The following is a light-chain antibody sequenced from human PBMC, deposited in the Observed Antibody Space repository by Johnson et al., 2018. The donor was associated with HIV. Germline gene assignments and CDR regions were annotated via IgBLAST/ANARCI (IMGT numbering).Light chain of an antibody. CDR1: SSNIGNNY. V-gene: IGLV1-51*02. J-gene: IGLJ1*01. Sequence: HSVLTQPPSVSAAPGQKVTISCSGSSSNIGNNYVSWYQQLPGTAPKLLIYENNKRPSGIPDRFSGSKSGTSATLGITGLQTGDEAVYYCGTWDSSLSAAYVFGTGTKVTVL. CDR3: GTWDSSLSAAYV. CDR2: ENN.